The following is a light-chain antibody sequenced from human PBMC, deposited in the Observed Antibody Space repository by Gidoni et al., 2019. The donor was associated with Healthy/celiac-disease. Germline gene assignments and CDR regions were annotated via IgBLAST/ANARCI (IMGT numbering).Light chain of an antibody. CDR1: SSDVGGYNY. J-gene: IGLJ2*01. V-gene: IGLV2-14*01. CDR2: DVS. Sequence: QSDLTQPASVSGSPGQSITISCTGTSSDVGGYNYVSWYQQHPGKAPKLMIYDVSNRPSGVSNRFSGSKSGNTASLTISGLQAEDEADYYCSSYTSSSTLVVFGGGTKLIVL. CDR3: SSYTSSSTLVV.